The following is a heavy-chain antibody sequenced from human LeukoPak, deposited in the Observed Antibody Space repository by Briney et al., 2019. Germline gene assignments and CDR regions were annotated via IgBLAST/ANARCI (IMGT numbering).Heavy chain of an antibody. V-gene: IGHV1-2*02. Sequence: ASVKVSCKASGYTFTGYYMHWVRQAPGQGLEWMGWINPNSGGTNYAQKFQGRVTMTRDTSISTAYMELSRLRSEDTAVYYCARGPYYYGSGSYWYWGQGTLVTVSS. CDR2: INPNSGGT. D-gene: IGHD3-10*01. CDR1: GYTFTGYY. CDR3: ARGPYYYGSGSYWY. J-gene: IGHJ4*02.